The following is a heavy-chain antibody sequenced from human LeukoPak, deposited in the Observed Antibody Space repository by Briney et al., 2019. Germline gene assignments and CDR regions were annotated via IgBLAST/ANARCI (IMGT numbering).Heavy chain of an antibody. CDR2: IRSKVYGGTP. CDR1: GFTFGDYA. J-gene: IGHJ4*02. V-gene: IGHV3-49*04. Sequence: GGSLRLSCIASGFTFGDYAMTWVRQAPGKGLEWVGFIRSKVYGGTPEYAASVRGRFTISRDDSKGIAYLQMNSLKTEDTAVYYCTRDQTPYYWGQGTLVTVSS. CDR3: TRDQTPYY.